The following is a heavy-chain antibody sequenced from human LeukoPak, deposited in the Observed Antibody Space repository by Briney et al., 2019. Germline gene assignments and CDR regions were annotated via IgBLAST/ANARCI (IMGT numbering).Heavy chain of an antibody. CDR2: INHSGST. D-gene: IGHD3-16*01. CDR1: GGSFSGYY. J-gene: IGHJ6*03. V-gene: IGHV4-34*01. Sequence: SETLSLTCAVYGGSFSGYYWSWVRQPPGKGLEWVGEINHSGSTNYNPSLKSRVTISVDTSKNQFSLKLSSVTAADTAVYYCARLMTPRYYYYYMDVWGKGTTVTVSS. CDR3: ARLMTPRYYYYYMDV.